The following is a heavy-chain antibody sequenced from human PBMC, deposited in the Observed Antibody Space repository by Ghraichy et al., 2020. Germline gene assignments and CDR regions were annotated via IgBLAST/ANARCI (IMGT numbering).Heavy chain of an antibody. CDR2: ISARTGNT. D-gene: IGHD6-13*01. Sequence: GESLNISCKASGYTFTSYGINWVRQAPGQGLEWMGWISARTGNTNYEQKVQGRVTMTTDTSTSTVYMELRSLRSDDTAVYYCARDAEIAAAGGGFDIWGQGTMVTVSS. CDR1: GYTFTSYG. CDR3: ARDAEIAAAGGGFDI. J-gene: IGHJ3*02. V-gene: IGHV1-18*01.